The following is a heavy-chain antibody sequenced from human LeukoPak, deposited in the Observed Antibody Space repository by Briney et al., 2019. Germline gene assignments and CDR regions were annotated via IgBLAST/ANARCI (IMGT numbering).Heavy chain of an antibody. D-gene: IGHD3-9*01. CDR3: ARSYYDILTGYQNPDY. Sequence: GASVKVSCKASGYTFTSYDINWVRQATGQGLEWMGWMNPNSGNTGYAQKFQGRVTMTRNTSISTAYVELSSLRSEDTAVYYCARSYYDILTGYQNPDYWGQGILVTVSS. CDR1: GYTFTSYD. V-gene: IGHV1-8*01. J-gene: IGHJ4*02. CDR2: MNPNSGNT.